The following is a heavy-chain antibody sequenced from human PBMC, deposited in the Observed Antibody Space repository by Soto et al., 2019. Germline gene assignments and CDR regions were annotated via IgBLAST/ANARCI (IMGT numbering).Heavy chain of an antibody. D-gene: IGHD2-15*01. Sequence: SVKVSCKASGGTFSSYAISWVRQAPGQGLEWMGGIIPIFGTANYAQKFQGRVTITADASTSTAYMDLTTLRSDDTAVYFCARDPGAASFDFWAQGTLVTVSS. J-gene: IGHJ4*02. CDR2: IIPIFGTA. CDR3: ARDPGAASFDF. V-gene: IGHV1-69*13. CDR1: GGTFSSYA.